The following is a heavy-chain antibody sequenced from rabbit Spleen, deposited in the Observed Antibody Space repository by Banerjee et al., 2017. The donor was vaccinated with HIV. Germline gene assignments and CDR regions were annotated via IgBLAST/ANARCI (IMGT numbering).Heavy chain of an antibody. CDR3: ARGSAAMTMVITGFYFNL. D-gene: IGHD2-1*01. J-gene: IGHJ4*01. CDR2: IYGGSSGST. Sequence: QSLEESGGDLVKPGASLTLTCTASGFSFSSSYYMCWVRQAPGKGLECIACIYGGSSGSTYYASWAKGRFTISKTSSTTETLQMTSLTAADTATYFCARGSAAMTMVITGFYFNLWGPGTLVTVS. V-gene: IGHV1S40*01. CDR1: GFSFSSSYY.